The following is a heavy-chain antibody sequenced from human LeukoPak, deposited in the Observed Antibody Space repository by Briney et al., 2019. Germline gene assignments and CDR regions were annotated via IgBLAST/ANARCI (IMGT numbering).Heavy chain of an antibody. Sequence: GRSLRLSCAASGFTFSTYAMHWVRQAPGKGLDWVADISYDGSSRSYADSVRGRFIISRDNSKSTLYVEMNSLRAEDTAVYYCATTLHSGYYDLYWGQGTLVTVSS. CDR1: GFTFSTYA. V-gene: IGHV3-30-3*01. CDR2: ISYDGSSR. D-gene: IGHD3-22*01. CDR3: ATTLHSGYYDLY. J-gene: IGHJ4*02.